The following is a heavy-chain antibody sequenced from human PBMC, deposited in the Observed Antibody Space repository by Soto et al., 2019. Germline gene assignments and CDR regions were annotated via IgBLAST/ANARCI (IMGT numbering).Heavy chain of an antibody. V-gene: IGHV3-53*01. D-gene: IGHD6-6*01. CDR2: IYSGGNT. CDR3: ARQHSSSTPFDH. J-gene: IGHJ4*02. CDR1: GFTVSSDY. Sequence: GGSLRLSCAASGFTVSSDYLSWVRQAPGKGLEWVSIIYSGGNTYYADSVKGRFTISRDSSKNTLYLQMNSVRAEDTAVYYCARQHSSSTPFDHWGQGTLVTVSS.